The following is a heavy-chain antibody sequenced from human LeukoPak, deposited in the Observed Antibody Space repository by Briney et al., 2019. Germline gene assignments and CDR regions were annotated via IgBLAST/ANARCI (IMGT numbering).Heavy chain of an antibody. CDR1: GGTFSSYA. CDR3: AFCSYYDFWSGYHKEGYYFDY. J-gene: IGHJ4*02. Sequence: ASVKVSCKASGGTFSSYAISWVRQAPGQGLEWMGGIIPIFGTANYAQKFQGRVTITADESTSTAYMALSSLRSEDTAVYYCAFCSYYDFWSGYHKEGYYFDYWGQGTLVTVSS. V-gene: IGHV1-69*13. D-gene: IGHD3-3*01. CDR2: IIPIFGTA.